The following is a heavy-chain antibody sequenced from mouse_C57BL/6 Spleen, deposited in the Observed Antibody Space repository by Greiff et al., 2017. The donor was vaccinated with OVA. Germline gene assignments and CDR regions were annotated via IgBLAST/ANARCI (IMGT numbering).Heavy chain of an antibody. CDR3: AGTAQATPAMDY. J-gene: IGHJ4*01. D-gene: IGHD3-2*02. V-gene: IGHV1-4*01. Sequence: QVQLKQSGAELARPGASVKMSCKASGYTFTSYPMPWVKQRPGQGLEWIGYINPSSGYTKYNQKFKDKATLTADKSSSTAYMQLSSLTSEDSAVYYCAGTAQATPAMDYWGQGTSVTVSS. CDR1: GYTFTSYP. CDR2: INPSSGYT.